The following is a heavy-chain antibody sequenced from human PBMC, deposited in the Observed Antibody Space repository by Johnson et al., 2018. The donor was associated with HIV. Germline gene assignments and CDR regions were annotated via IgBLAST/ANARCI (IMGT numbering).Heavy chain of an antibody. V-gene: IGHV3-20*04. J-gene: IGHJ3*02. CDR1: GFTFDDYG. CDR3: ARDRAGFDI. Sequence: EVHLVESGGGVVRPGGSLRLSCAASGFTFDDYGMSWVRQAPGKGLEWVSGISWNSGSIDYADSVKGRFPISRDDVKSSLYLQMGGLRAEDTALYYCARDRAGFDIWGQGTMVTVSS. D-gene: IGHD6-19*01. CDR2: ISWNSGSI.